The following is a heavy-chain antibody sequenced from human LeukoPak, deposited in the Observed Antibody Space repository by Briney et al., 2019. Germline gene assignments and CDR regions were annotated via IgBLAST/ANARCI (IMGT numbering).Heavy chain of an antibody. Sequence: GTSLRLSCAASGFTVSNYAIHWVRQAPGKGLEWVAVVSNDGTNKLYADSVKGRFTISRDNSKATVYLQVNSLSAEDTALYYCAKRRIPGRVDDAFDIWGQGTMVTVSS. J-gene: IGHJ3*02. CDR3: AKRRIPGRVDDAFDI. CDR1: GFTVSNYA. V-gene: IGHV3-30-3*01. CDR2: VSNDGTNK. D-gene: IGHD5-18*01.